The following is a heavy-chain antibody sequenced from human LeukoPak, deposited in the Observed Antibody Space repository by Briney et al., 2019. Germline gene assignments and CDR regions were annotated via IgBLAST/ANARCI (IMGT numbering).Heavy chain of an antibody. CDR3: ARRPFSDTSGRLSDV. V-gene: IGHV3-48*02. J-gene: IGHJ6*02. CDR2: VGSSGSPT. D-gene: IGHD3-22*01. Sequence: GGSLRLSCAASGFAFSSYNMNWVRQAPGKGLEWISYVGSSGSPTHYADSVGGRFTISRDNAKNSLYLQMNSLRDEDTAVYFCARRPFSDTSGRLSDVWAQGTTVTVSS. CDR1: GFAFSSYN.